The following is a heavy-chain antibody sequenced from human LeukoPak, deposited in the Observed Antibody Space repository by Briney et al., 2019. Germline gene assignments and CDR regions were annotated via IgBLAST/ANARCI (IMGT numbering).Heavy chain of an antibody. Sequence: GGSLRLSCAASGVTLSSYAMSWARQAPGKGLEWVSGISSSGSGGNTYYADSVKGRFTSSRDNSKNTLYLQMNSLRAEDTAVYYCAKGGYYGSGSYPLEDYYYCGMDVWGQGTTVTVSS. D-gene: IGHD3-10*01. CDR3: AKGGYYGSGSYPLEDYYYCGMDV. J-gene: IGHJ6*02. CDR1: GVTLSSYA. V-gene: IGHV3-23*01. CDR2: ISSSGSGGNT.